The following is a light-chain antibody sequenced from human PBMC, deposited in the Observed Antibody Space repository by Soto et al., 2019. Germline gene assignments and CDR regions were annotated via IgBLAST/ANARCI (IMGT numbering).Light chain of an antibody. Sequence: EFVLTQSPGTLALSPGGRATLSCSASQSLANSFIAWYQQKPGQAPRLLIYDTSSRASGIPDRFSGSGSGTDFTLTLRRLETEDFAVFYCQQYGTSEIIFGQGTRLEIK. CDR2: DTS. CDR3: QQYGTSEII. CDR1: QSLANSF. J-gene: IGKJ5*01. V-gene: IGKV3-20*01.